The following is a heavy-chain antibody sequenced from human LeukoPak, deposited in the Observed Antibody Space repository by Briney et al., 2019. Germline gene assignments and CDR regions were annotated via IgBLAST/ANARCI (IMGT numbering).Heavy chain of an antibody. V-gene: IGHV3-48*03. Sequence: GVLRLSCVASGFTFSNYAMSWVRRAPGKGLEWVSYISSSGSTIYYADSVKGRFTISRDNAKNSLYLQMNSLRAEDTAVYYCARDRLFWSGILDYWGQGTLVTVSS. CDR3: ARDRLFWSGILDY. D-gene: IGHD3-3*01. CDR1: GFTFSNYA. J-gene: IGHJ4*02. CDR2: ISSSGSTI.